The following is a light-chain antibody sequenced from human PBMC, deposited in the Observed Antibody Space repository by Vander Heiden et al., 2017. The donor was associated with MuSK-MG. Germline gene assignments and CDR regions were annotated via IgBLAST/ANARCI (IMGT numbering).Light chain of an antibody. CDR3: QQYGSSPYT. Sequence: IVLPQSPGTLSLSPGERATLSCRASQSVSSSYLAWYQQKPGQAPRLLIYGASNRATGIPDRFSGSGSGTDFTLTISRLEPEDFAVFYCQQYGSSPYTFGQGTKLEIK. CDR2: GAS. J-gene: IGKJ2*01. CDR1: QSVSSSY. V-gene: IGKV3-20*01.